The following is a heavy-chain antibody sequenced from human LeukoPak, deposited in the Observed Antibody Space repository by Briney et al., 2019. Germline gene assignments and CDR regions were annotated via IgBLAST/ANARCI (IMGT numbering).Heavy chain of an antibody. J-gene: IGHJ6*03. Sequence: SENLSLTCTVSGGSIGSGNFYWNWIRQHPGRSLGWIGFLYDTGITYYNPSLKRRVTISADTSKKQFPLNLRTVTAADTAVYRCARGRDDYNDAPPPYYYYMDVWGKGTTVTVSS. CDR3: ARGRDDYNDAPPPYYYYMDV. CDR2: LYDTGIT. CDR1: GGSIGSGNFY. V-gene: IGHV4-31*03. D-gene: IGHD5-24*01.